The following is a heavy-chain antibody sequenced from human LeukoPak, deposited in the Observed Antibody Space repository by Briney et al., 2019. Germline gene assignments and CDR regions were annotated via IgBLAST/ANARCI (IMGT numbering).Heavy chain of an antibody. J-gene: IGHJ4*02. CDR1: GFTFSSYS. D-gene: IGHD6-13*01. Sequence: GGSLRLSCAASGFTFSSYSMNWVRQAPGKGLEWVSSISSSSSYIYYADSVKGRFTISRDNSKNTLYLQMNSLRAEDTAVYYCAKTAPGSSSWYGYLWGQGTLVTVSS. V-gene: IGHV3-21*04. CDR3: AKTAPGSSSWYGYL. CDR2: ISSSSSYI.